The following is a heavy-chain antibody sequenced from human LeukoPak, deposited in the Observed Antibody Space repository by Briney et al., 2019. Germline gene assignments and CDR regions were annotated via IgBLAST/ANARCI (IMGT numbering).Heavy chain of an antibody. V-gene: IGHV3-30*03. D-gene: IGHD5-18*01. Sequence: GGSLRLSCAASGFTFSSYGMHWVRQAPGKGLEWVAVISYDGSNKYYADSVKGRFTISRDNSKNTLYLQMNSLRAEDTAVYYCARQHSDTAMVKGYHFDYWGQGTLVTVSS. CDR3: ARQHSDTAMVKGYHFDY. CDR2: ISYDGSNK. J-gene: IGHJ4*02. CDR1: GFTFSSYG.